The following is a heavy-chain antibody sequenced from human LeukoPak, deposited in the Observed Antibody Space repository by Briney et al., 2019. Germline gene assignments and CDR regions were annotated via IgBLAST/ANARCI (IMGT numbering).Heavy chain of an antibody. Sequence: SETLSLTCTVSGGSISSYYWSWIRQPPGKGLEWIGYIYYSGSTNYNPSLKSRVTMSVDTSKNQFSLKLSSVTAADTAVYYCARAYSGYDHFDYWGQGTLVTVSS. CDR2: IYYSGST. J-gene: IGHJ4*02. CDR1: GGSISSYY. D-gene: IGHD5-12*01. CDR3: ARAYSGYDHFDY. V-gene: IGHV4-59*12.